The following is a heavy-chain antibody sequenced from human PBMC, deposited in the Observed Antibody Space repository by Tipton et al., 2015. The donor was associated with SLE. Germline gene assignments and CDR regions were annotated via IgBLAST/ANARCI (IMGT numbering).Heavy chain of an antibody. J-gene: IGHJ3*02. Sequence: TLSLTCPVSGASVSSHYWNWIRQTPGKGLEWIGYIHYNRDTNYHPSLKSRVTISVDTSKNQFSLKLSSMTAADTAVYYCARVGLLGPDAFDIWGQGTMVIVSS. CDR2: IHYNRDT. CDR3: ARVGLLGPDAFDI. D-gene: IGHD3/OR15-3a*01. V-gene: IGHV4-59*08. CDR1: GASVSSHY.